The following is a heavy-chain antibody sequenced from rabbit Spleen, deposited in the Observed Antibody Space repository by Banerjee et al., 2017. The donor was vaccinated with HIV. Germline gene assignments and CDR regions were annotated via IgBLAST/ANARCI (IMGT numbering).Heavy chain of an antibody. V-gene: IGHV1S45*01. Sequence: QEQLKESGGGLVQPGGSLKLSCKASGFDFSNYYMSWVRQAPGKGLEWIACTTGGRGAFTYYASWAKGRFTCSKASSTTVTLQMTSLTAADTATYFCARGVDSNYNAFNLWGPGTLVTVS. CDR2: TTGGRGAFT. J-gene: IGHJ4*01. CDR1: GFDFSNYYM. CDR3: ARGVDSNYNAFNL. D-gene: IGHD1-1*01.